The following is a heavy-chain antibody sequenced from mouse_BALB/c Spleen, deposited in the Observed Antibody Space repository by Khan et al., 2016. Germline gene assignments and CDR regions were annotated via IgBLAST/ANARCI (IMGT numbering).Heavy chain of an antibody. V-gene: IGHV4-1*02. CDR3: ARLGYYGTMDY. Sequence: EVQLQESGGGLVQPGGSLKLSCAASGFDFSRYWMSWVRQAPGKGLEWIGEINPDSSTINYTPSLKDKFIISRDNAKNTLYLQMSKVRSEDTARYYCARLGYYGTMDYWGQGTSVTVSS. J-gene: IGHJ4*01. CDR1: GFDFSRYW. D-gene: IGHD1-1*01. CDR2: INPDSSTI.